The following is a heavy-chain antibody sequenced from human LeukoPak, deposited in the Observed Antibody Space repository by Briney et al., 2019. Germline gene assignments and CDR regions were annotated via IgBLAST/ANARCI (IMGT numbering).Heavy chain of an antibody. V-gene: IGHV3-21*01. CDR1: GFTFSSYT. D-gene: IGHD4-17*01. J-gene: IGHJ4*02. Sequence: PGGSLRLSCAASGFTFSSYTMNWVRQAPGKGLEWVSSISGDGNYLFYADSLKGRFTISRDNAKNSLFLQMNSLRAEDTAVYYCARDLFNYGDYGVPPAYWGQGTLVTVSS. CDR3: ARDLFNYGDYGVPPAY. CDR2: ISGDGNYL.